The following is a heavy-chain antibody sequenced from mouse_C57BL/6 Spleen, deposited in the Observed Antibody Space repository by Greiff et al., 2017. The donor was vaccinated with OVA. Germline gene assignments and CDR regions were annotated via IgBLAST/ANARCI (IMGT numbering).Heavy chain of an antibody. V-gene: IGHV8-8*01. CDR3: ARIGTAQATFYAMDY. CDR1: GFSLSTFGMG. D-gene: IGHD3-2*02. CDR2: IWWDDDK. Sequence: QVTLKVSGPGILQPSQTLSLTCSFSGFSLSTFGMGVGWIRPPSGKGLGWLVHIWWDDDKYYNPALKSRLTISKDTSKNQSFLKIANVDTADTATYYCARIGTAQATFYAMDYWGQGTSVTVSS. J-gene: IGHJ4*01.